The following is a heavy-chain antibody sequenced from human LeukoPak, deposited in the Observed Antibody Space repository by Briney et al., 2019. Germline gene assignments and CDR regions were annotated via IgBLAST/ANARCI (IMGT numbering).Heavy chain of an antibody. J-gene: IGHJ4*02. V-gene: IGHV3-7*01. D-gene: IGHD2-2*01. CDR1: GFTFSSYW. Sequence: PGGSLRLSCAASGFTFSSYWMNWVRQAPGKGLEWEANIKQDGTDKYYVDSVKGRFTISRDDAKSSLYLQMDSLRVEDTAVYYCARDSSMGRYWGQGTLVTVSS. CDR3: ARDSSMGRY. CDR2: IKQDGTDK.